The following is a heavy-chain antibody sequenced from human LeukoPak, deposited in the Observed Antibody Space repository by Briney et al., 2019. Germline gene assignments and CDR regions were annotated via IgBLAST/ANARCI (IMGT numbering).Heavy chain of an antibody. V-gene: IGHV3-23*01. Sequence: GGSLRLSCAASGFTFSSYAMSWVRQAPGKGLEWVSAISGSGGSTYYADSVKGRFTISRDNSKNTLYLQMNSLRAEDTAVYYCARDMWASYYFDYWGQGTLVTVSS. CDR3: ARDMWASYYFDY. CDR1: GFTFSSYA. CDR2: ISGSGGST. J-gene: IGHJ4*02. D-gene: IGHD1-26*01.